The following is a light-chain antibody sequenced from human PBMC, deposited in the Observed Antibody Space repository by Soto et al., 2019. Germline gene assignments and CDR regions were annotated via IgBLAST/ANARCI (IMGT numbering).Light chain of an antibody. Sequence: QSVPTQPPSASGTPGQRVTISCSGSRSNIGNNAVSWYQQFPGTATKLLIYNNNQRPSGVPDRFSGSKSGTSASLAISGLQSEDEPDYYCATWDDSLNARGVFGGGTKLTVL. CDR1: RSNIGNNA. CDR3: ATWDDSLNARGV. CDR2: NNN. J-gene: IGLJ3*02. V-gene: IGLV1-44*01.